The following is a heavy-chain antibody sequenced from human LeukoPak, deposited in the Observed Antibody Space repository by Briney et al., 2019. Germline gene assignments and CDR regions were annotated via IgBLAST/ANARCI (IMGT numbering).Heavy chain of an antibody. Sequence: ASVKVSCKASGYTFTGYYMHWVRQAPGQGLEWMGWINPNSGGTNYAQKFQGRVIMTRDRSISTAYMELSRLRSDDTAVDYCARGDIYWDYWGQGTQVTVSS. CDR2: INPNSGGT. J-gene: IGHJ4*02. D-gene: IGHD2-15*01. V-gene: IGHV1-2*02. CDR1: GYTFTGYY. CDR3: ARGDIYWDY.